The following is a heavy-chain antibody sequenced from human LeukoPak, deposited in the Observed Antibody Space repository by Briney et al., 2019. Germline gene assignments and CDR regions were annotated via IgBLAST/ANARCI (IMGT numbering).Heavy chain of an antibody. CDR3: AKDQGRDYAPLGSATQFY. CDR1: GCTFSNYA. V-gene: IGHV3-23*01. J-gene: IGHJ4*02. CDR2: ITASGDST. Sequence: GGCLRLSWAASGCTFSNYAMSCARRTPGKGLEWVSSITASGDSTHYADTVKGRFTISRDTSMCTLFLQLSNLRVEETAVYYCAKDQGRDYAPLGSATQFYWGQGTLVAVSS. D-gene: IGHD4/OR15-4a*01.